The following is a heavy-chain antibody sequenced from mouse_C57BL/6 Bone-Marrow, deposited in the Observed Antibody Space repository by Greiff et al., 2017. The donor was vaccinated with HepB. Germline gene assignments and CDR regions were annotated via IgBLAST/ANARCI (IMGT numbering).Heavy chain of an antibody. V-gene: IGHV1-42*01. J-gene: IGHJ3*01. Sequence: EVKLQESGPELVKPGASVKISCKASGYSFTGYYMNWVKQSPEKSLEWIGEINPSTGGTTYNQKFKAKATLTVDKSSSTAYMQLKSLTSEDSAVYYCARFGWFAYWGQGTLVTVSA. CDR2: INPSTGGT. CDR3: ARFGWFAY. CDR1: GYSFTGYY.